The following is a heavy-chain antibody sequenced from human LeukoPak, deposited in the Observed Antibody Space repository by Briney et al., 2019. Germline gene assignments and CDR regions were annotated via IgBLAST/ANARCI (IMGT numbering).Heavy chain of an antibody. Sequence: GASVKVSCKASGYTFTSYDINWVRQATGQGLEWMGWMNLNSGNTGYAQKFQGRVTMTRNTSMSTAYMELSSLRSEDTAVYYCVRGRRSPPARWLLTLSTYNWFDPWGQGTLVTVSS. CDR2: MNLNSGNT. CDR1: GYTFTSYD. D-gene: IGHD5-24*01. V-gene: IGHV1-8*01. J-gene: IGHJ5*02. CDR3: VRGRRSPPARWLLTLSTYNWFDP.